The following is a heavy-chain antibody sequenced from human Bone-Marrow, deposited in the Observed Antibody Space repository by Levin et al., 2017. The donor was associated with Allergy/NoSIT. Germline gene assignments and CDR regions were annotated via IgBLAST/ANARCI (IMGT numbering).Heavy chain of an antibody. Sequence: QAGGSLRLSCAGSGFIFSSYWMSWVRQAPGKGLEWVANIRQDGSEKYYVDSVKGRFTISRDNAKNSLYLQMNSLRAEDTAVYHCARLGHYYDSSASVYYGMDVWGQGTTVTVSS. CDR2: IRQDGSEK. CDR1: GFIFSSYW. J-gene: IGHJ6*02. V-gene: IGHV3-7*01. CDR3: ARLGHYYDSSASVYYGMDV. D-gene: IGHD3-22*01.